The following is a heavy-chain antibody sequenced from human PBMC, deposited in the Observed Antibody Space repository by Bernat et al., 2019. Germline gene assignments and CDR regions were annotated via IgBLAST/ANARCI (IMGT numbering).Heavy chain of an antibody. CDR3: AKDGGGYSYGFYYYYYGMDV. V-gene: IGHV3-23*04. D-gene: IGHD5-18*01. J-gene: IGHJ6*02. Sequence: VQLVESGGGLVKPGGSLRLSCAASGFTFSDYYMSWIRQAPGKGLEWVSAISGSGGSTYYADSVKGRFTISRDNSKNTLYLQMNSLRAEDTAVYYCAKDGGGYSYGFYYYYYGMDVWGQGTTVTVSS. CDR2: ISGSGGST. CDR1: GFTFSDYY.